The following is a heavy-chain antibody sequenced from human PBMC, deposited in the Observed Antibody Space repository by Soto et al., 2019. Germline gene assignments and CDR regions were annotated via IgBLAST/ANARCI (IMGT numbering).Heavy chain of an antibody. J-gene: IGHJ6*02. CDR2: IKQDGSEK. V-gene: IGHV3-7*03. CDR1: GFNFSSYW. D-gene: IGHD3-10*01. CDR3: ARDCITMVRGVLIKTPRYGMDV. Sequence: RGASMLLSCSAAGFNFSSYWMSCVREAQGKGLEWVANIKQDGSEKYYVDSVKGRFTISRDNAKNSLYLQMNSLRAEDTAVYYCARDCITMVRGVLIKTPRYGMDVWGQGTTVTVSS.